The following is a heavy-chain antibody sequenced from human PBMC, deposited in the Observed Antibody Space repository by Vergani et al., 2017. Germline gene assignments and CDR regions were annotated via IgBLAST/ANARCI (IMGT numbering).Heavy chain of an antibody. Sequence: EVELVQSGPEMRKPGESLKISCKGSEYSFGNYWIGWVRQMPGKGLEGMGIIYPAYSDTRYSPSIQGEVTISADKSISTAFLQWDSLKASDTALYYCARHTTYTDSWGQGTLVTVSS. V-gene: IGHV5-51*01. CDR3: ARHTTYTDS. CDR2: IYPAYSDT. J-gene: IGHJ4*02. CDR1: EYSFGNYW. D-gene: IGHD1-1*01.